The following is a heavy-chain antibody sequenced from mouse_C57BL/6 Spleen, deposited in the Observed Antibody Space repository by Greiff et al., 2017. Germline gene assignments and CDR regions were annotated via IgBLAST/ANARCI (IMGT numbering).Heavy chain of an antibody. CDR2: ISRGSSTI. V-gene: IGHV5-17*01. D-gene: IGHD1-1*01. CDR1: GFTFSDYG. CDR3: ARSNYGNYYAMDY. Sequence: DVKLVESGGGLVKPGGSLKLSCAASGFTFSDYGMHWVRQAPEQGLEWVAYISRGSSTIYYADTVKGRFTISRDNAKNTLFLQMSSLRSEDTAMYYCARSNYGNYYAMDYWGQGTSVTVSS. J-gene: IGHJ4*01.